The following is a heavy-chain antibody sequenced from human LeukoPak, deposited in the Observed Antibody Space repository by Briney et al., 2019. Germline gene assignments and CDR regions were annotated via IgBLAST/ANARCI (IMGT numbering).Heavy chain of an antibody. J-gene: IGHJ4*02. Sequence: GTSVKVSCKASGFTFTSSVVQWVRQARGQRLEWIGWIVVGSGNTNYAQKFQERVTITRDMSTSTAYMELSSLRFEETAVYYCAADRAGSYLRFVYWGQGTPVTVSS. D-gene: IGHD3-10*01. V-gene: IGHV1-58*01. CDR1: GFTFTSSV. CDR3: AADRAGSYLRFVY. CDR2: IVVGSGNT.